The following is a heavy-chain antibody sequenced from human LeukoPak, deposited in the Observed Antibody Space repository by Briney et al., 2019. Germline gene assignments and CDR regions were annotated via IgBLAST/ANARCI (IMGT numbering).Heavy chain of an antibody. CDR2: ISADNGNT. CDR3: GRVDMATTKDY. Sequence: ASVKVSCKASGYPFSSHGIIWVRQAPGQGLEWMGWISADNGNTNYAQKLQGRVTMTTDTSTTTAYMELRSLRSDDTAMYYCGRVDMATTKDYWGQGTLVTVSS. J-gene: IGHJ4*02. CDR1: GYPFSSHG. V-gene: IGHV1-18*01. D-gene: IGHD5-24*01.